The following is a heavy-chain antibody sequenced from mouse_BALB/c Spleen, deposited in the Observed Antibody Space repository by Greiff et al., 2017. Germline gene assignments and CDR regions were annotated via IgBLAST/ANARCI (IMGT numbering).Heavy chain of an antibody. CDR1: GFTFSDYY. J-gene: IGHJ4*01. CDR2: ISDGGSYT. D-gene: IGHD2-3*01. CDR3: ARDKGWLLRRGAMDY. V-gene: IGHV5-4*02. Sequence: EVHLVESGGGLVKPGGSLKLSCAASGFTFSDYYMYWVRQTPEKRLEWVATISDGGSYTYYPDSVKGRFTISRDNAKNNLYLQMSSLKSEDTAMYYCARDKGWLLRRGAMDYWGQGTSVTVSS.